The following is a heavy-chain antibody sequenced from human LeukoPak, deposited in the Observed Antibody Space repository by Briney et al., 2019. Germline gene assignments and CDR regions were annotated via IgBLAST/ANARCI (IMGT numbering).Heavy chain of an antibody. CDR1: GFTFNNYA. CDR3: AKDPDSSGWYPGRFDY. J-gene: IGHJ4*02. D-gene: IGHD6-19*01. Sequence: PGGSLRLSCAASGFTFNNYAMSWVRQAPGKGLEWVSDISGSGGNTYYAASVKGRFTISRDNSKNTLYLQMNSLRAEDTAVYYCAKDPDSSGWYPGRFDYWGQGTLVTVSS. V-gene: IGHV3-23*01. CDR2: ISGSGGNT.